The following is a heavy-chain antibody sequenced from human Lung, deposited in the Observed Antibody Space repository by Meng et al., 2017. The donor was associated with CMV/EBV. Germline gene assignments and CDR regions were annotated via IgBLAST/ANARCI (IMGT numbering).Heavy chain of an antibody. CDR3: ATEGYCADGVCSFLSFDV. V-gene: IGHV3-15*01. Sequence: GGSLRLXCVASGFTFINVWMSWVRQAPGKGLEWVGRIKSKPDGGTTDYAAPVKGRFSISRDDSLNTLYLEMNSLEPEDTAVYFCATEGYCADGVCSFLSFDVXGQGXKVTVSS. CDR1: GFTFINVW. J-gene: IGHJ3*01. CDR2: IKSKPDGGTT. D-gene: IGHD2-8*01.